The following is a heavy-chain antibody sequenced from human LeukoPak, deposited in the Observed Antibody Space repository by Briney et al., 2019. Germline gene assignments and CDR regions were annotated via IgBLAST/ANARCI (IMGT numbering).Heavy chain of an antibody. D-gene: IGHD6-13*01. CDR1: GFTFSSYA. CDR3: AREGGGAAAGTHYYYYMDV. J-gene: IGHJ6*03. CDR2: ISYEGSNK. Sequence: PGGSLRLSCAASGFTFSSYAMHWVRQAPGKGLEWVAVISYEGSNKYYADSVKGRFTISRDNSKNTLYLQMNSLRAEDTAVYYCAREGGGAAAGTHYYYYMDVWGKGTTLTVSS. V-gene: IGHV3-30*04.